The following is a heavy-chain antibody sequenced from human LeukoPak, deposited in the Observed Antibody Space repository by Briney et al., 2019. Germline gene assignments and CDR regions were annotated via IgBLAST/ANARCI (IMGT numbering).Heavy chain of an antibody. J-gene: IGHJ4*02. D-gene: IGHD1-26*01. CDR1: GYTFTSYN. CDR3: AIVNGNYKGRRGYYVNDDY. Sequence: ASVKVSCKASGYTFTSYNINWVRQATGQGLEWMGWMNPNSGNTCYAQKFQGRVTMTRTTSISTSYMELSSLTSEDTAVYYCAIVNGNYKGRRGYYVNDDYWGQGTLVTVSS. CDR2: MNPNSGNT. V-gene: IGHV1-8*01.